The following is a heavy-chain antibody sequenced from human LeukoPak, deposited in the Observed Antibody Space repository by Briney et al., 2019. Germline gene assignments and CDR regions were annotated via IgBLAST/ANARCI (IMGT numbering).Heavy chain of an antibody. J-gene: IGHJ4*02. D-gene: IGHD3-16*01. CDR2: VNLQRST. CDR3: AREGGPYRPLDY. V-gene: IGHV4-4*02. Sequence: SETLSLTCDVSGGSITHTNYWTWVSQPPGKGLEWIGEVNLQRSTNYNPSLMGRVAISVDTAENHVSLQLTSVTAADTAVYYCAREGGPYRPLDYSGQGTLVTVSS. CDR1: GGSITHTNY.